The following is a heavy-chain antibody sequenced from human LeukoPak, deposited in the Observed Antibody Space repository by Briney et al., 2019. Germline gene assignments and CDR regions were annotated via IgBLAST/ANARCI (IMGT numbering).Heavy chain of an antibody. CDR1: GYTFTGYY. J-gene: IGHJ3*02. Sequence: ASVKVSCKASGYTFTGYYMHWVRQAPGQGLEWMGWINPNSGGTNYAQKFQGRVTTTRDTSITTAYMELNRLRSDDTAVYYCARDSSGSPAFDIWGQGTMVTVSS. V-gene: IGHV1-2*02. D-gene: IGHD1-26*01. CDR2: INPNSGGT. CDR3: ARDSSGSPAFDI.